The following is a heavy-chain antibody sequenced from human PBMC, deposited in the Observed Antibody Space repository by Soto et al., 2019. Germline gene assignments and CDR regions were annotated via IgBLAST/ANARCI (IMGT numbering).Heavy chain of an antibody. V-gene: IGHV5-51*01. J-gene: IGHJ1*01. CDR1: GYSFTSYW. D-gene: IGHD3-22*01. CDR3: ARLGYDSSGYYAEYFQH. Sequence: GESLKISCKGSGYSFTSYWIGWVRQMPGKGLEWMGIIYPGDSDTRYSPSFQGQVTISADKSISTAYLQWSSLKASDTAMYYCARLGYDSSGYYAEYFQHWGQGTLVTAPQ. CDR2: IYPGDSDT.